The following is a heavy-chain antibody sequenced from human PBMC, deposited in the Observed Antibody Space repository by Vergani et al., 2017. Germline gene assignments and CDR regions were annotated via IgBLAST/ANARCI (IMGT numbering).Heavy chain of an antibody. CDR3: ARDFRGIAVAGTAWYFDL. D-gene: IGHD6-19*01. CDR2: ISAYNGNT. J-gene: IGHJ2*01. Sequence: QVQLVQSGAEVKKPGASVKVSCKASGYTFTSYGISWVRQAPGQGLEWRGWISAYNGNTNYAQKLQGRVTMTTDTDTSTVDMEVRSLRSDDTAAYYCARDFRGIAVAGTAWYFDLWGRGTLVTVSS. CDR1: GYTFTSYG. V-gene: IGHV1-18*04.